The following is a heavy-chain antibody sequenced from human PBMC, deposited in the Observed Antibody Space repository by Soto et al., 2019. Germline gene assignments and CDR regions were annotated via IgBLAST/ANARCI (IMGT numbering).Heavy chain of an antibody. J-gene: IGHJ4*02. CDR1: GGTFSSYT. D-gene: IGHD3-22*01. Sequence: QVQLVQSGAEVKKPGSSVKVSCKASGGTFSSYTISWVRQAPGQGLEWMGRIIPILGIANYAQKFQGRVTSTADKSTSTAYMGLSSVSAVDTAGYDCASRCDDSDYWGQGPLVTVSS. V-gene: IGHV1-69*02. CDR3: ASRCDDSDY. CDR2: IIPILGIA.